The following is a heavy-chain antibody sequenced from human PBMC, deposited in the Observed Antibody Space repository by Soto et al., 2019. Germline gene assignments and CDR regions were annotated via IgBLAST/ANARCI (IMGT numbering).Heavy chain of an antibody. CDR3: ARDIAYDIDY. CDR1: GYIFNNYG. V-gene: IGHV1-18*01. Sequence: QVQLVQSGAEVQKPGASVKDSCKASGYIFNNYGISWVRQAPGQGLEWMGWIYSKEGKINFAQKFQGRVTLTTDTSTSTAYIELRSLRFDDSAVYFCARDIAYDIDYWGQGTLVTVSS. D-gene: IGHD5-12*01. CDR2: IYSKEGKI. J-gene: IGHJ4*02.